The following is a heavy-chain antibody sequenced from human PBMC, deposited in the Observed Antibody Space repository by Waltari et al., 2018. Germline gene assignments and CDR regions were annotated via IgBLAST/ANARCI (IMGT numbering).Heavy chain of an antibody. V-gene: IGHV1-69*01. CDR1: GGPFSSYA. CDR3: ARDWVVVDHNWFDP. J-gene: IGHJ5*02. D-gene: IGHD3-22*01. Sequence: QVQLVQSGAEVKKPGSSVKVSCKASGGPFSSYAISWVRQAPGQGLEWMGGIIPIFGTANYAQKFQGRVTITADESTSTAYMELSSLRSEDTAVYYCARDWVVVDHNWFDPWGQGTLVTVSS. CDR2: IIPIFGTA.